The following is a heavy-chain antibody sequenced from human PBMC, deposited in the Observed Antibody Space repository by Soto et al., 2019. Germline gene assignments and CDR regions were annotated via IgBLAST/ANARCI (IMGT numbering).Heavy chain of an antibody. J-gene: IGHJ5*02. V-gene: IGHV4-34*01. CDR1: GGSFSGYY. CDR3: ARDRETTTRGGLFDP. CDR2: INHSGST. D-gene: IGHD6-25*01. Sequence: QVQLQQWGAGLLKPSETLSLTCAVYGGSFSGYYWSWIRQPPGKGLEWIGEINHSGSTNYNPSLKIRVTISVATSKNQFSLKLSSVTAADTAVYYCARDRETTTRGGLFDPWGQGTLVTVSS.